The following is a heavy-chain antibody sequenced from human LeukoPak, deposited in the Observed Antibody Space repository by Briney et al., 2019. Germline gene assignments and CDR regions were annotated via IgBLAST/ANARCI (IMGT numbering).Heavy chain of an antibody. D-gene: IGHD3-22*01. CDR3: VGSYDSSMGDY. CDR1: GGSIGSGGYY. V-gene: IGHV4-39*01. CDR2: IYYSGST. Sequence: PSETLSLTCTVSGGSIGSGGYYWSWIRQHPGKDLKWIGSIYYSGSTYYTPSLKSRVTISVDTSKNQFSLKLSSVTAADTAVYYCVGSYDSSMGDYWGQGTLVTVSS. J-gene: IGHJ4*02.